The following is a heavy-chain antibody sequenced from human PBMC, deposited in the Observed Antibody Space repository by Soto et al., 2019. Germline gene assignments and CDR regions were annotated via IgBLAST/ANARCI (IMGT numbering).Heavy chain of an antibody. CDR3: ARGVKMTTPQNYFFDS. D-gene: IGHD3-10*01. CDR2: IDPSDFSI. Sequence: PGKSLKISCQGPGYSFTSYWVAWVRQVPGKGLEWMGRIDPSDFSINYSPSFRGRVIISADRSSNIAHLQWSSLEASDTAIYFCARGVKMTTPQNYFFDSWGQGTQVTVS. V-gene: IGHV5-10-1*01. CDR1: GYSFTSYW. J-gene: IGHJ4*02.